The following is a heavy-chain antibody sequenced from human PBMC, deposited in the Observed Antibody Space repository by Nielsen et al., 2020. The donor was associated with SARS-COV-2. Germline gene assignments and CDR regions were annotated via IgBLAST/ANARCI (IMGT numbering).Heavy chain of an antibody. Sequence: SETLSLTCTVSGGSITSHAWWRWVRQPPGTGLEWIGHIFHGGSTTYSPSLMSRVTMSVDKSSNQFSLKLTSVTAADTAVYYCARLSGYCDTSDCFAGDSWGHGTLVTVPS. J-gene: IGHJ5*01. CDR2: IFHGGST. D-gene: IGHD2-15*01. CDR1: GGSITSHAW. CDR3: ARLSGYCDTSDCFAGDS. V-gene: IGHV4-4*02.